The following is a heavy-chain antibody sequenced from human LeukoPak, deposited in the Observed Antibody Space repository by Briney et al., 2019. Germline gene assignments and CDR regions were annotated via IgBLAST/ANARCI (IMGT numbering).Heavy chain of an antibody. Sequence: PGRSLRLSCAASGFTFSSYGMHWVRQAPGKGLEWVAVISYDGSNKYYADSVKGRFTISRDNAKNSLYLQMNSLRAEDTAVYYCARSDYYGSGSSLYYFDYWGQGTLVTVSS. D-gene: IGHD3-10*01. CDR2: ISYDGSNK. V-gene: IGHV3-30*03. CDR1: GFTFSSYG. J-gene: IGHJ4*02. CDR3: ARSDYYGSGSSLYYFDY.